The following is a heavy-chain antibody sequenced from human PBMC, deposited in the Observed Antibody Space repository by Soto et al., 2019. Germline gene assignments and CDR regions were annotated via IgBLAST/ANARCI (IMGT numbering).Heavy chain of an antibody. Sequence: GGSLRLSCAASGFTFSSYAMSWVRQAPGKGLEWVSAISGSGGSTYYADSVKGRFTISKDTSKNTLYLQMNSLRAEDTAVYYCAKDDWYSSIEHWGQGTLVTVSS. D-gene: IGHD6-13*01. CDR1: GFTFSSYA. J-gene: IGHJ5*02. V-gene: IGHV3-23*01. CDR2: ISGSGGST. CDR3: AKDDWYSSIEH.